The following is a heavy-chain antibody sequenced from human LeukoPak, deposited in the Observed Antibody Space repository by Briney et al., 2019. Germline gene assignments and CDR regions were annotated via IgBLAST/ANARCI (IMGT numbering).Heavy chain of an antibody. CDR1: GYTFTSYG. Sequence: ASVKVSCKASGYTFTSYGISWVRQAAGQGREWMGWISAYNGNTNYAQKVQGRVTMTTDTSTSTAYMELRSLRSDDTAVYYCARGLQENLAWLTAFSAFDIWGQGTMVTVSS. CDR3: ARGLQENLAWLTAFSAFDI. CDR2: ISAYNGNT. V-gene: IGHV1-18*01. D-gene: IGHD6-19*01. J-gene: IGHJ3*02.